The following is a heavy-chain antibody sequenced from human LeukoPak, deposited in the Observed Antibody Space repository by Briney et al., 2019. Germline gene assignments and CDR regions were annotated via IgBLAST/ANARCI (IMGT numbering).Heavy chain of an antibody. CDR1: GGSISSSNW. V-gene: IGHV4-4*02. J-gene: IGHJ4*02. CDR3: AREAGDSGDYYYY. Sequence: SETLSLTCAVSGGSISSSNWWSWVRQPPGKGLEWIGEIYHSGSTNYNPSLKSRVTISVDKSKNQFSLKLSSVTAADTAVYYCAREAGDSGDYYYYWGQGTLVTVSS. D-gene: IGHD4-17*01. CDR2: IYHSGST.